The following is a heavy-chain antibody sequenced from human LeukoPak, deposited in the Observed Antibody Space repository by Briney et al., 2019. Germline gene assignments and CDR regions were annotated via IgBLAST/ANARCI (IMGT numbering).Heavy chain of an antibody. CDR2: IASDGSST. D-gene: IGHD4-23*01. V-gene: IGHV3-74*01. CDR1: GFTFSSYW. J-gene: IGHJ4*02. Sequence: GGSLRLSCAASGFTFSSYWMNWVRQAPGKGLVWVSRIASDGSSTTYADPVKGRFSISRDNAKNTLYLQMNSLRVEDTAVYYCARGRPHGNDYWGQGTLVTVSS. CDR3: ARGRPHGNDY.